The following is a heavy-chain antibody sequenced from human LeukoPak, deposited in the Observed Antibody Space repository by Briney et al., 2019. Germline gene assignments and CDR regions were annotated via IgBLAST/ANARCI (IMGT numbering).Heavy chain of an antibody. Sequence: PGRSLSLSCTPYGFTLSIYNVKWVRHAPGGGLGWVASISSSSSYVYYTDSVKGRFTISRDNAKSSLYLQMNSLRVEDTAVYHCAGSGLDRHYQYYIDVWGKGTTVTVSS. J-gene: IGHJ6*03. CDR1: GFTLSIYN. D-gene: IGHD6-25*01. CDR3: AGSGLDRHYQYYIDV. CDR2: ISSSSSYV. V-gene: IGHV3-21*01.